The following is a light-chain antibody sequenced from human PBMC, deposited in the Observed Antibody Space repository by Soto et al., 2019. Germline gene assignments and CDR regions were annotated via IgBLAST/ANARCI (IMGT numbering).Light chain of an antibody. V-gene: IGLV2-8*01. CDR2: EVN. CDR1: SSDVGGYNY. CDR3: SSYAGSSNV. Sequence: QSALTQPPSASGSPGQSVAISCTGTSSDVGGYNYVSWYQQHPGKAPKLMIYEVNKRPSGVPDRFSGSKSGNTASLTVSGIQAEDEADYYCSSYAGSSNVFGTGT. J-gene: IGLJ1*01.